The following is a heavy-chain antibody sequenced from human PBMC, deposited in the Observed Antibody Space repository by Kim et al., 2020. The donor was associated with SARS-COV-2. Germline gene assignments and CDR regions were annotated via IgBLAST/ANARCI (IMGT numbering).Heavy chain of an antibody. Sequence: DYAVSVKSRITITSATSRNPFSLQLDSVTPEDTAVYFCARFSTATRCLDSWGQGTLVTVSS. CDR3: ARFSTATRCLDS. V-gene: IGHV6-1*01. J-gene: IGHJ5*01. D-gene: IGHD1-7*01.